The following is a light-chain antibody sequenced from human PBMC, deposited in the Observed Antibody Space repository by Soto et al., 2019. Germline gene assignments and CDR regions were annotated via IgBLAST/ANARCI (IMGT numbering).Light chain of an antibody. CDR3: QHYNSYSEA. CDR1: QSLNSL. V-gene: IGKV1-5*01. Sequence: IQRNQWASTGSANIGDRVTITCLASQSLNSLLAWYQQKPGRAPKLLIYDASTLESGVPSRFSGSGSGTEFTLTISSLQPDDFATYYCQHYNSYSEAFGQGTKVDIK. CDR2: DAS. J-gene: IGKJ1*01.